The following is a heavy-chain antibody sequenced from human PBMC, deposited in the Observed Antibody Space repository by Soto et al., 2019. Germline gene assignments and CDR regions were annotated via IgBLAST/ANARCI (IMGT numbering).Heavy chain of an antibody. CDR2: IIPIFGTA. J-gene: IGHJ4*02. V-gene: IGHV1-69*13. Sequence: SVKVSCKASGGTFSSYAISWVRQAPGQGLEWMGGIIPIFGTANYAQKFQGRVTITADESTSTAYMELSSLRSEDTAVYYCARGREVGYSSSWPLDYWGQGTLVTVSS. CDR1: GGTFSSYA. D-gene: IGHD6-13*01. CDR3: ARGREVGYSSSWPLDY.